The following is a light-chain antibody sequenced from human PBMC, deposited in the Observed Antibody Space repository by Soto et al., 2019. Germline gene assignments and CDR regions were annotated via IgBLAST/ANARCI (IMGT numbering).Light chain of an antibody. V-gene: IGLV1-51*01. CDR2: DNS. J-gene: IGLJ2*01. CDR3: GTWDSSLSAVV. Sequence: QLVLTQPPSVSAAPGQKVTISCSGSSSNIGNNYVSWYQHLPGTAPKLLIYDNSKRPSGIPDRFSGSKSGTSATLGITGLQTGDEADYYCGTWDSSLSAVVFGGGTKLTVL. CDR1: SSNIGNNY.